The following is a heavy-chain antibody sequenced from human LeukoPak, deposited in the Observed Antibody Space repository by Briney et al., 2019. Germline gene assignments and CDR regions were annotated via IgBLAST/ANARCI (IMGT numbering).Heavy chain of an antibody. CDR3: AREKVGATTRTYLDY. CDR2: INPNSGGT. D-gene: IGHD1-26*01. V-gene: IGHV1-2*02. CDR1: GYTFTGYY. Sequence: EASVKVSCKASGYTFTGYYMHWVRQAPGQGLEWMGWINPNSGGTNYAQKFQGRVTMTRDTSISTAYMELSRLRSDDTAVYYCAREKVGATTRTYLDYWGQGTLVTVSS. J-gene: IGHJ4*02.